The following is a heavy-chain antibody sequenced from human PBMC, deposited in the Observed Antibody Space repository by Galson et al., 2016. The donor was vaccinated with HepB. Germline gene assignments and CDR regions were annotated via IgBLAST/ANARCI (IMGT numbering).Heavy chain of an antibody. J-gene: IGHJ6*03. Sequence: SLRLSCAASGFTFSSYGMHWVRQAPGKGLEWVAVIWYDGSNKYYADSVKGPFTISRNNSKNTLYLKMNSLRTEHTAVYYGATDGLYCGSTSFYLDVWGRGTTF. CDR2: IWYDGSNK. CDR1: GFTFSSYG. D-gene: IGHD2-2*01. CDR3: ATDGLYCGSTSFYLDV. V-gene: IGHV3-33*01.